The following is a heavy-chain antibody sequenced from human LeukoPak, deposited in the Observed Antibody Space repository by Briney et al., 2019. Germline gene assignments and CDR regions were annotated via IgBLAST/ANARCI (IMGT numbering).Heavy chain of an antibody. CDR1: GGSISSYY. CDR2: IYYTGST. D-gene: IGHD2-2*01. V-gene: IGHV4-39*01. Sequence: SETLSLTCTVSGGSISSYYWGWIRQPPGKGLESIGTIYYTGSTYYNPSLKSRVTISVDTSKNQFSLKLNSVTAADTAVYYCARLTAATRSYYFDSWGQGALVTVSS. CDR3: ARLTAATRSYYFDS. J-gene: IGHJ4*02.